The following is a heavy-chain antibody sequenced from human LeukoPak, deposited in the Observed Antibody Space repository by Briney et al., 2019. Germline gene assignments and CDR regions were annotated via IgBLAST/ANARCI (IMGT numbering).Heavy chain of an antibody. CDR1: GFTFGSSG. CDR2: ITASGGTT. CDR3: ARGLVVVVAAIPYYYYGMDV. D-gene: IGHD2-15*01. V-gene: IGHV3-23*01. J-gene: IGHJ6*02. Sequence: GGSLRLSCAASGFTFGSSGMSWLRQAPGKGLEWVSGITASGGTTYYADSVKGRFTISRDNSKNTLYLQMNSLRAEDTAVYYCARGLVVVVAAIPYYYYGMDVWGQGTTVTVSS.